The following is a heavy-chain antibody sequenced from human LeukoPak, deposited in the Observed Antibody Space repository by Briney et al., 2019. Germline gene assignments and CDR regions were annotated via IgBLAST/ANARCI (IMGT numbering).Heavy chain of an antibody. CDR1: GFTFTSFA. CDR2: ISGSGSST. CDR3: AKLRAPVVPPSRPVD. Sequence: GGSLRLSCAASGFTFTSFAMSWVRQAPGKGLEWVSSISGSGSSTYYADSVKGRFSISRDNSRNTLHLQMGSLRDEDTAVYYCAKLRAPVVPPSRPVDWGQGTLVTVSS. D-gene: IGHD2-2*01. V-gene: IGHV3-23*01. J-gene: IGHJ4*02.